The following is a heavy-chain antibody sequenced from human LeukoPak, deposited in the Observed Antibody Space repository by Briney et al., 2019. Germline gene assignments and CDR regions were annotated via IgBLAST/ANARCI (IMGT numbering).Heavy chain of an antibody. V-gene: IGHV3-23*01. CDR1: GFTFSSYA. J-gene: IGHJ4*02. CDR2: ISGSGGST. D-gene: IGHD4-17*01. Sequence: GGSLRLSCAASGFTFSSYAMSWVRQAPGKGLEWVSAISGSGGSTYYADSVKGRFTISRDNSKNTLYLQMNSLRAEDTAVYYRAKRGVDYGDYYFDYWGQGTLVTVSS. CDR3: AKRGVDYGDYYFDY.